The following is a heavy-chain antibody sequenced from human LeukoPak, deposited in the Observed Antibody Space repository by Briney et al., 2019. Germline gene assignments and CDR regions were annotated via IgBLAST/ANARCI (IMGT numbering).Heavy chain of an antibody. Sequence: PGESLRLSCAASGFTFSSYAMHWVRRPPGKGLQWVAVIWYDGTNKYYADSVKGRFTISRDNSKNTMYLQMNNVRAEDTAVYYCAKDFTHYYDSRGLYPHFGSGGQGTLVTVSS. J-gene: IGHJ4*02. D-gene: IGHD3-22*01. CDR1: GFTFSSYA. CDR3: AKDFTHYYDSRGLYPHFGS. V-gene: IGHV3-33*06. CDR2: IWYDGTNK.